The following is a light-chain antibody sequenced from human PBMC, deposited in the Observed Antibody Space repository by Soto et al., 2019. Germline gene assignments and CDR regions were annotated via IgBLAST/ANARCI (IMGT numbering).Light chain of an antibody. J-gene: IGKJ5*01. CDR1: QSVTGN. Sequence: EVVMTQSPATLSVSPGDRATLSCRASQSVTGNLAWYQQKPGQAPRLLIYGASTRATGIPARFSGSGSGTEFTLTISSLQSEDFAVYYCQQYHDWPPVTFGQGTRLEIK. CDR2: GAS. CDR3: QQYHDWPPVT. V-gene: IGKV3-15*01.